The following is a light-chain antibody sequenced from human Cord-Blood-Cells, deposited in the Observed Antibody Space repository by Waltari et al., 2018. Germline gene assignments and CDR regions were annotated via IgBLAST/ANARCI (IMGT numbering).Light chain of an antibody. V-gene: IGLV8-61*01. CDR1: SGSVSTSYY. J-gene: IGLJ3*02. Sequence: QTVVTQEPSFSVSPGGTVTLTCGLSSGSVSTSYYPSWYQQTPGQAPRPLLYGTNTRSSGVPDRFAGSILGNKAALTITGAQADDESDYCCVLYMGSGIWVFGGGTKLTVL. CDR3: VLYMGSGIWV. CDR2: GTN.